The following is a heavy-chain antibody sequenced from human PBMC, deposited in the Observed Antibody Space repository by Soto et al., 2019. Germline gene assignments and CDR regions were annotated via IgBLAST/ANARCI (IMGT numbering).Heavy chain of an antibody. CDR2: ISYDGSNK. CDR1: GFTFSSYG. V-gene: IGHV3-30*18. J-gene: IGHJ4*02. Sequence: PGGSLRLSCAASGFTFSSYGMHWVRQAPGKGLEWVAVISYDGSNKYYADSVKGRFTISRDNSKNTLYLQMNSLRAEDTAVYYCAKDDSSGYYFGGVDYWGQGTLVTVSS. D-gene: IGHD3-22*01. CDR3: AKDDSSGYYFGGVDY.